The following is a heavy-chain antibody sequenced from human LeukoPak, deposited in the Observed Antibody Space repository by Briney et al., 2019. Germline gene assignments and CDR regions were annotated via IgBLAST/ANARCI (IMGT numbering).Heavy chain of an antibody. Sequence: SQTLSLICAISGDSVSSNSSWNWIRQSPSRGLEWLGRTYYKSKWYNDYVVSVKSRININPDTSKNQFSLQLNSVTPEDTAVYFCARGGQGDGYSADEAFDIWGQGTMVTVS. D-gene: IGHD5-18*01. V-gene: IGHV6-1*01. CDR2: TYYKSKWYN. CDR1: GDSVSSNSS. CDR3: ARGGQGDGYSADEAFDI. J-gene: IGHJ3*02.